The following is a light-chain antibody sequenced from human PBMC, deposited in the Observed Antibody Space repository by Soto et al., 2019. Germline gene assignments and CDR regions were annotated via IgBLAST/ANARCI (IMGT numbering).Light chain of an antibody. CDR1: SSDVGAYNF. CDR3: SSYTSTKVL. V-gene: IGLV2-14*01. CDR2: EVS. Sequence: QSVLTQPASVSASPGQSVTISCTGTSSDVGAYNFVSWYQQHPGKAPKLMIYEVSDRPSGVSDRFSGSKSGNTASLTISGLQAEDEADYYCSSYTSTKVLFGGWTKLTVL. J-gene: IGLJ2*01.